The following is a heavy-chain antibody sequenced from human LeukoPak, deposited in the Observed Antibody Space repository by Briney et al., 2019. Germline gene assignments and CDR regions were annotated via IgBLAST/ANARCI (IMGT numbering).Heavy chain of an antibody. CDR2: INGYGSST. D-gene: IGHD3-10*01. CDR3: ARVGTEYYFDY. CDR1: GFTFVSYW. J-gene: IGHJ4*02. Sequence: PGGSLRLSCAASGFTFVSYWMHWVRQAPGKGLVWVSRINGYGSSTDFADSVKGRFTISRDNAKNTLYLQMNSLRAEDTAVYYCARVGTEYYFDYWGQGTLVTVSS. V-gene: IGHV3-74*01.